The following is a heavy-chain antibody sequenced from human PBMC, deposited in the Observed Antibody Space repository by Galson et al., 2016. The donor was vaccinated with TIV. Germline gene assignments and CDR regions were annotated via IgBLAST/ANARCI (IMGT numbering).Heavy chain of an antibody. CDR1: GFTFYIYG. Sequence: SLRLSCAASGFTFYIYGIHWVRQAPGKGLEGLGFISYDGTNEKYADSVKGRFTISRDNSKNTVSLQMNSLRTEDTAVYYCAKVGARGYGDYPYCLEYWGQGTPVIVSS. CDR2: ISYDGTNE. CDR3: AKVGARGYGDYPYCLEY. V-gene: IGHV3-30*18. D-gene: IGHD4-17*01. J-gene: IGHJ4*02.